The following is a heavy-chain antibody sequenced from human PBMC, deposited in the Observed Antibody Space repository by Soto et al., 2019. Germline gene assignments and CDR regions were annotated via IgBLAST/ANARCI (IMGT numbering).Heavy chain of an antibody. CDR2: IKQDESEI. V-gene: IGHV3-7*05. CDR1: GFTFSAYW. CDR3: ATWFGQLGAY. J-gene: IGHJ4*02. D-gene: IGHD3-10*01. Sequence: EVQLVESGGGLVQPGGSLRLSCAASGFTFSAYWMSWVRQAPGKGLEWLADIKQDESEIHYLDSVKGRFTVSRDNGKNSLYLQMTSLRDEDTAVYYCATWFGQLGAYWGQVTLVTVSS.